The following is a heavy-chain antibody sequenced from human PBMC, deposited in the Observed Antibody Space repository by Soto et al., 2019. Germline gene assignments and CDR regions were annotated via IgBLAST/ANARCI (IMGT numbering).Heavy chain of an antibody. CDR1: GFTFSNYW. J-gene: IGHJ4*02. CDR2: IWLDGGNQ. D-gene: IGHD3-10*01. Sequence: GGSLRLSCAASGFTFSNYWMNWVRQAPGKGLEWVAVIWLDGGNQYYADSVKGRFTISRDNSKNTLYLEMNSLRAEDTAVYFCVRSDYFGSGTYLGTSNYWGQGTLVTVSS. CDR3: VRSDYFGSGTYLGTSNY. V-gene: IGHV3-33*08.